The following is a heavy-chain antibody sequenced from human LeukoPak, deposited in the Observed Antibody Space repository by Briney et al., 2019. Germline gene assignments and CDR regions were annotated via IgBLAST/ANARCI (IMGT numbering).Heavy chain of an antibody. J-gene: IGHJ4*01. V-gene: IGHV3-7*01. CDR2: IRQDGGEK. D-gene: IGHD6-13*01. CDR3: ARDGTAPGLYFDL. CDR1: GFTLTEYW. Sequence: GGSLRLSCALSGFTLTEYWMNWVRQAPGKGVEWVASIRQDGGEKYYLPSLQGPFPISRDNTKDSLYLQLSALRAEDTAVYYCARDGTAPGLYFDLWGQGTLVTVS.